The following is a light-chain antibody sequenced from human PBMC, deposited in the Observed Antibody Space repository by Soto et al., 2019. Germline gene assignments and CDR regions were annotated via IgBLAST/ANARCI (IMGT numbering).Light chain of an antibody. CDR1: SSDVGAYNY. V-gene: IGLV2-14*03. Sequence: QSALTQPASVSGSPGQSITISCTGTSSDVGAYNYVSWYQQHPGKVPKLIIYDVSSRPSAVSDRFSGSKSGNTASLTISGLQADDEADYYCSSYTSATTTYVFGSGTKLTVL. CDR2: DVS. CDR3: SSYTSATTTYV. J-gene: IGLJ1*01.